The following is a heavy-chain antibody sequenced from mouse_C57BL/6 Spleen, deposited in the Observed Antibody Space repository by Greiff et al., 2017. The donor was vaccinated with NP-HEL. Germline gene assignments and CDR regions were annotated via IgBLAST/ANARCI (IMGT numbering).Heavy chain of an antibody. CDR2: INPGSGGT. Sequence: VQRVESGAELVRPGTSVKVSCKASGYAFTNYLIEWVKQRPGQGLEWIGVINPGSGGTNYNEKFKGKATLTADKSSSTAYMQLSSLTSEDSAVYFCARDETSYDYDEGAWFAYWGQGTLVTVSA. V-gene: IGHV1-54*01. CDR3: ARDETSYDYDEGAWFAY. D-gene: IGHD2-4*01. CDR1: GYAFTNYL. J-gene: IGHJ3*01.